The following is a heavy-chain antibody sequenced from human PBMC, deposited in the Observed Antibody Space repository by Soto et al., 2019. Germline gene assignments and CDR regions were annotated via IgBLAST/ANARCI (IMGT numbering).Heavy chain of an antibody. CDR3: AKDAVYNDGLWLMDH. CDR2: IYGSGGGI. V-gene: IGHV3-23*05. CDR1: GLTVSKYE. D-gene: IGHD2-21*01. Sequence: GGSLRLSCAASGLTVSKYEMTWVRQAPGKGLECVAGIYGSGGGIQYADSVKGRFTISRDNSRSTVYLQMTDLRADDTALYYCAKDAVYNDGLWLMDHWGQGTQVTVSS. J-gene: IGHJ4*02.